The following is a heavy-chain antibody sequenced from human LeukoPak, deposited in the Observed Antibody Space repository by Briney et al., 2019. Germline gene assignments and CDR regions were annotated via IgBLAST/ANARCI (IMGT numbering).Heavy chain of an antibody. CDR3: ARAKDSSGYYSLYYFDN. CDR1: GGSISSGPYS. Sequence: SETLSLTCTVSGGSISSGPYSWAWIRQPLGKGLEWIGYIYHSGSASYNPSLMSRLTISVDTSKNQFSLKLSSVTAADTAVYYCARAKDSSGYYSLYYFDNWGQGTLSPSRQ. J-gene: IGHJ4*02. V-gene: IGHV4-30-4*07. CDR2: IYHSGSA. D-gene: IGHD3-22*01.